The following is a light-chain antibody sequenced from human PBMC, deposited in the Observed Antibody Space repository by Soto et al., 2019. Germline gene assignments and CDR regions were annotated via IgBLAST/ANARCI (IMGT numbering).Light chain of an antibody. Sequence: EIVMTQSPATLSVSPGERATLSCRASQSVSGNLAWYQQKPGQAPSLLIYGASTRATGIPARFSGSGSGTEFTLTISSLQSEDFAVYYCQQYNNWPRTFGQGTKVEIQ. CDR1: QSVSGN. V-gene: IGKV3-15*01. J-gene: IGKJ1*01. CDR3: QQYNNWPRT. CDR2: GAS.